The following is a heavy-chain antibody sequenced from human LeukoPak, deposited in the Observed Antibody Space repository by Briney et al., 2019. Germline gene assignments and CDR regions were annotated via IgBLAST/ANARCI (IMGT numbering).Heavy chain of an antibody. CDR1: GFTFWSNA. J-gene: IGHJ4*02. D-gene: IGHD3-10*01. Sequence: GYLRLNCSASGFTFWSNAMSRVPQAPGQEPESVSAISDSSTSSSYADSVKGPITISRDNSKNTLYLQMNSLRAEDTAVYYCANLYYFGSGTYESRHFDYWGQGTLVTVSS. CDR3: ANLYYFGSGTYESRHFDY. V-gene: IGHV3-23*01. CDR2: ISDSSTSS.